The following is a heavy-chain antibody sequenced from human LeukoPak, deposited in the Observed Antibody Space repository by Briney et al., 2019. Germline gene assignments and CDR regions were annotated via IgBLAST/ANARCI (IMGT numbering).Heavy chain of an antibody. CDR3: ARLEIAARPFDY. J-gene: IGHJ4*02. V-gene: IGHV4-61*02. D-gene: IGHD6-6*01. CDR1: GGSISSGSYY. Sequence: SETLSLTCTVSGGSISSGSYYWSWIRQPAGKGLEWIGRIYTSGSTNYNPSLKSRVTISVDTSKNQFSLKLSSVTAADTAVYYCARLEIAARPFDYWGQGTLVTVSS. CDR2: IYTSGST.